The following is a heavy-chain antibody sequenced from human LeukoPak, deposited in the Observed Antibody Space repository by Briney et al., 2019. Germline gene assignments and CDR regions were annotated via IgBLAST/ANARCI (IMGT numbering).Heavy chain of an antibody. CDR1: GFTFSSYA. Sequence: PGGSLRLSCAASGFTFSSYAMHWVRQAPGKGLEWVAVISYDGSNKYYADSVKGRFTISRDNSKNTLYLQVNSLRAEDTAVYYCARDRGFLQWPTDYYFDYWGQGTLVTVSS. V-gene: IGHV3-30*04. D-gene: IGHD4-11*01. J-gene: IGHJ4*02. CDR3: ARDRGFLQWPTDYYFDY. CDR2: ISYDGSNK.